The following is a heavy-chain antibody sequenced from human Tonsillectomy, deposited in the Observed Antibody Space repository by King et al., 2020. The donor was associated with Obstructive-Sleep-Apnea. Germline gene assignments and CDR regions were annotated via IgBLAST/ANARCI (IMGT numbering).Heavy chain of an antibody. J-gene: IGHJ4*02. CDR1: GYTFTNYD. V-gene: IGHV1-8*01. D-gene: IGHD5-12*01. CDR2: MNPNSGNT. Sequence: VQLVESGAEVKKPGASVKVSCKASGYTFTNYDINWVRQATGQGLEWMGWMNPNSGNTDYAQKFQDRVTMTRDTSITTAYMELGSLRSEDTAVYDCAREVDPFGDSYGAGDYWGQGTLVTVSS. CDR3: AREVDPFGDSYGAGDY.